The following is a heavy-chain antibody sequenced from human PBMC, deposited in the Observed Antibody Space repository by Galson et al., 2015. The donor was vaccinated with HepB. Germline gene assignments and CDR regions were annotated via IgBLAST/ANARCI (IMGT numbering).Heavy chain of an antibody. Sequence: SVKVSCKASGYTFTSYYMHWVRQAPGQGLEWMGIINPSGGSTSYAQKFQGRVTMTRDTSTSTVYMELSSLRSEDTAVYYCARDPLGGVVVPAATTYYYYGMDVWGQGTTVTVSS. CDR2: INPSGGST. CDR1: GYTFTSYY. V-gene: IGHV1-46*01. J-gene: IGHJ6*02. D-gene: IGHD2-2*01. CDR3: ARDPLGGVVVPAATTYYYYGMDV.